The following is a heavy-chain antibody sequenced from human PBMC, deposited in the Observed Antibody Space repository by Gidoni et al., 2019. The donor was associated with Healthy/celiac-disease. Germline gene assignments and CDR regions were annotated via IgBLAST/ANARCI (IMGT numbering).Heavy chain of an antibody. CDR2: INPSGGST. Sequence: VQSGAEVKKPGASVKVSCKASGYTFTSYYMHWVRQAPGQGLEWMGIINPSGGSTSYAQKFQGRVTMTRDTSTSTVYMELSSLRSEDTAVYYCARGGGYCGGDCYSPLGLLNYYGMDVWGQGTTVTVSS. D-gene: IGHD2-21*01. CDR3: ARGGGYCGGDCYSPLGLLNYYGMDV. J-gene: IGHJ6*02. V-gene: IGHV1-46*01. CDR1: GYTFTSYY.